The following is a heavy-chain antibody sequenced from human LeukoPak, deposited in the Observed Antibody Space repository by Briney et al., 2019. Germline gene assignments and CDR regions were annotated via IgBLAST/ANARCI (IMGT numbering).Heavy chain of an antibody. V-gene: IGHV3-23*01. CDR3: AKDRRYYGSGSYWFDP. CDR2: ISGSGGST. J-gene: IGHJ5*02. CDR1: GFTFSSYA. Sequence: GSLRLSCAASGFTFSSYAMSWVRQAPGKGLEWVSAISGSGGSTYYADSVKGRFTISRDNSKNTLYLQMNSLRAEDTAVYYCAKDRRYYGSGSYWFDPWGQGTLVTVSS. D-gene: IGHD3-10*01.